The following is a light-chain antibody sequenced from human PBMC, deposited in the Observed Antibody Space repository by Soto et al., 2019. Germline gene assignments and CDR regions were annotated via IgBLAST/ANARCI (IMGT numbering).Light chain of an antibody. J-gene: IGKJ1*01. CDR1: QTINSSY. V-gene: IGKV3-11*01. CDR2: DAS. Sequence: PGARATLFCGASQTINSSYLAWYQQKPGQAPRLLIYDASNRATGIPARFSGSGSGTDFTLTISSLEPEDFAVYYCQQRSNWPPTFGQGTKVDIK. CDR3: QQRSNWPPT.